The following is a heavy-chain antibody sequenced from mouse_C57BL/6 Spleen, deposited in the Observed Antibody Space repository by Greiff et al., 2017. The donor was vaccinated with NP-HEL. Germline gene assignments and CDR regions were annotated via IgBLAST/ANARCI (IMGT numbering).Heavy chain of an antibody. V-gene: IGHV1-81*01. CDR1: GYTYTSYG. CDR3: ARSYSNYVDYFDY. Sequence: QVQLQQSGAELARPGASVKLSCKASGYTYTSYGISWVKQRTGQGLEWIGEIYPRSGNTYYNEKFKGKATLTADKSSSTAYMELRSLTSEDSAVYFCARSYSNYVDYFDYWGQGTTLTVSS. D-gene: IGHD2-5*01. CDR2: IYPRSGNT. J-gene: IGHJ2*01.